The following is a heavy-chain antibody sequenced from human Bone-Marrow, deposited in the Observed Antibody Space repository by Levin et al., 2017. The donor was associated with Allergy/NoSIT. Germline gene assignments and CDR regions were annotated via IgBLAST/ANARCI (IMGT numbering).Heavy chain of an antibody. CDR3: VGVVDTGHNYPGPLDY. CDR1: GYTFSAYD. CDR2: IKSS. V-gene: IGHV1-18*04. Sequence: GASVKVSCRASGYTFSAYDITWVRRAPGQGLEWIGWIKSSAPKFQGRVTMTTDTSTRTAYMELRRLRSDDTAMYYCVGVVDTGHNYPGPLDYWGQGTLVTVSS. J-gene: IGHJ4*02. D-gene: IGHD3-22*01.